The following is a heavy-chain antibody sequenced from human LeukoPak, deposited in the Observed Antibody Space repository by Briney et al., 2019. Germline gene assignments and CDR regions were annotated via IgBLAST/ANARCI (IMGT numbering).Heavy chain of an antibody. Sequence: GASVKVSCKASGYSFSNYGITWVRQAPGQGLEWMGWISAYNGNTNYAEKLQGRVTMTTDTSTSTAYMELRSLKSDDTAFYYCARDAAQWLVESAFDYWGQGTLVTVSS. V-gene: IGHV1-18*01. CDR3: ARDAAQWLVESAFDY. D-gene: IGHD6-19*01. J-gene: IGHJ4*02. CDR2: ISAYNGNT. CDR1: GYSFSNYG.